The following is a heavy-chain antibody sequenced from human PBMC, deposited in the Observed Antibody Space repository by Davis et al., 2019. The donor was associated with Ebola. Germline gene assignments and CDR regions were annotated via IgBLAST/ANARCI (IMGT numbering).Heavy chain of an antibody. D-gene: IGHD2-2*01. CDR3: ARDKGGYCSSATCGFDP. CDR1: GGSIDYGGYY. J-gene: IGHJ5*02. CDR2: ILNSGST. V-gene: IGHV4-31*03. Sequence: PSETLSLTCTVSGGSIDYGGYYWSWIRQRPGTGLEWIGYILNSGSTYYNPSLESRVTISIDTSQNQFSRKMKSMTAADTAVYYCARDKGGYCSSATCGFDPWGPGSLVAVSS.